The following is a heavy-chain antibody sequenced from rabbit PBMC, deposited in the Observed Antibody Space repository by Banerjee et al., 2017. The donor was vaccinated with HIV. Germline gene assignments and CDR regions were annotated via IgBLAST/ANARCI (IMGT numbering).Heavy chain of an antibody. Sequence: QSLEESGGDLVKPGASLTLTCTGSGFSFSSGYDMCWVRQAPGKGLEWIGYIESDSGSTYYASWAKGRFTISKTSSTTVTLQMTSLTVADTATYFCARGDLGGRLHDAFDPWGQGTLVTVS. CDR1: GFSFSSGYD. CDR2: IESDSGST. D-gene: IGHD4-2*01. J-gene: IGHJ2*01. V-gene: IGHV1S40*01. CDR3: ARGDLGGRLHDAFDP.